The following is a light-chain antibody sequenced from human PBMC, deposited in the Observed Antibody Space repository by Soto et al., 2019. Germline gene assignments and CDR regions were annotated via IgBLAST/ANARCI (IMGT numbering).Light chain of an antibody. V-gene: IGKV3-11*01. CDR2: DAT. Sequence: EIVLTQSPPTLSLSPGERATLSCRASQGVSMYLVWYQQKPGQAPRLLIYDATNRATGIPARFSGSGSGTDFTLTISSLEPEDVAVYYCEQRANWPITFGPGTKVEIK. J-gene: IGKJ3*01. CDR1: QGVSMY. CDR3: EQRANWPIT.